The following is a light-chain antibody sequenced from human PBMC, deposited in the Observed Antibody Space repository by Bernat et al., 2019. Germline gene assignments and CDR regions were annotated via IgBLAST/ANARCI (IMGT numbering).Light chain of an antibody. CDR1: QSLISS. V-gene: IGKV1-12*01. CDR2: APL. CDR3: QQANSFPFT. Sequence: DIQMTQSPPSLPASPGDRATITCRASQSLISSIACDQLKRCQHNKLQSSAPLILQSGVPSRFSGSGSGTDFTLTISSLQAEDFATYYCQQANSFPFTFGPGTKVDIK. J-gene: IGKJ3*01.